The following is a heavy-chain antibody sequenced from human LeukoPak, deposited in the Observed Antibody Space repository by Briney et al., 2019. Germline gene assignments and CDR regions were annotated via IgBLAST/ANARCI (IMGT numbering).Heavy chain of an antibody. D-gene: IGHD6-19*01. Sequence: ASVKVSCKTSGYTFSNYGISWVRQAPGLGLEWMGWTSYNGNTNYAQKFQDRVTMTTDTSTTTAYMELRSLESDDTAVYYCARHSGSGWQALGYWGQGTLVTVSS. CDR2: TSYNGNT. CDR1: GYTFSNYG. J-gene: IGHJ4*02. CDR3: ARHSGSGWQALGY. V-gene: IGHV1-18*04.